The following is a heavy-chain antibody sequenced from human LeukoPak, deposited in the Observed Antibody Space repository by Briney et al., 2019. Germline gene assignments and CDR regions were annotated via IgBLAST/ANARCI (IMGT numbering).Heavy chain of an antibody. CDR3: AREYGSGRPFYYYYMDV. CDR2: INHSGST. D-gene: IGHD3-10*01. J-gene: IGHJ6*03. CDR1: GGSFSGYY. V-gene: IGHV4-34*01. Sequence: SETLSLTCAVYGGSFSGYYWSWIRQPPGKGLEWIGEINHSGSTNYNPSLKSRVTISVDTSKNQFSLKLSSVTAADTAVYYCAREYGSGRPFYYYYMDVWGKGTTATVSS.